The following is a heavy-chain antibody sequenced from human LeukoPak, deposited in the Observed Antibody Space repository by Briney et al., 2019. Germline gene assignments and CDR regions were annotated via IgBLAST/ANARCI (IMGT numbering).Heavy chain of an antibody. D-gene: IGHD3-10*01. Sequence: GGSLSLSCAASGFTFSSYSMNLVRQAPGKGLEWVSSTSSRSTYTYYAHSLKGRFTISRDNAKNSLYLQMNSLRAEDTAVYYCAARDSYGSGSYPIDYWGQGTLVTVAS. V-gene: IGHV3-21*01. CDR2: TSSRSTYT. CDR3: AARDSYGSGSYPIDY. J-gene: IGHJ4*02. CDR1: GFTFSSYS.